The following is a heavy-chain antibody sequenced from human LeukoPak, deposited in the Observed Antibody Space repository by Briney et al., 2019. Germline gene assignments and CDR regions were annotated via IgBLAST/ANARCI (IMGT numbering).Heavy chain of an antibody. D-gene: IGHD6-6*01. CDR3: ARLDEYSSPSRYYGMDV. J-gene: IGHJ6*02. V-gene: IGHV1-69*13. CDR1: GGTFSSYG. Sequence: SVKVSCKASGGTFSSYGISWVRQAPGQGLEWMGGIIPIFGTANYAQKFQGRVTITADESTSTAYMELSSLRSEDTAVYYCARLDEYSSPSRYYGMDVWGQGTTVTVSS. CDR2: IIPIFGTA.